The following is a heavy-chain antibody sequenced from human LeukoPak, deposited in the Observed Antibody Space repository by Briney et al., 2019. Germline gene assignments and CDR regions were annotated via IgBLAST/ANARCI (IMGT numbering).Heavy chain of an antibody. CDR3: ARGESDSHFVY. J-gene: IGHJ4*02. Sequence: SETLSLTCTVSDGSISTYYWSWIRQPPGKGLEWIGYIYYRGSPNYNPSLKSRVTISVDTSKNQFSLKLSSVTAADTGVYYCARGESDSHFVYWGQGTLVTVSS. D-gene: IGHD2-21*02. V-gene: IGHV4-59*01. CDR1: DGSISTYY. CDR2: IYYRGSP.